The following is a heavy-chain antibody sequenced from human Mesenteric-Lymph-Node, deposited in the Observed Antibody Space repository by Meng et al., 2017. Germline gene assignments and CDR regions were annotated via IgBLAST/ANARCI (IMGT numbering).Heavy chain of an antibody. CDR3: ARQLRYDYYNMDV. D-gene: IGHD6-13*01. CDR2: IYDSRST. V-gene: IGHV4-31*03. CDR1: GGSISSGDSY. Sequence: SETLSLTCTVSGGSISSGDSYWTWIRHVPGKGLEWIGYIYDSRSTYYNPTLMSRLTLLIDTTRNQFSLKLDSVTAADTAVYYCARQLRYDYYNMDVWGQGTTVTVSS. J-gene: IGHJ6*02.